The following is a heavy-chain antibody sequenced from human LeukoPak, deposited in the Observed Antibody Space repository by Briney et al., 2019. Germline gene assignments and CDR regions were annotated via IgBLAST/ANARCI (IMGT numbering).Heavy chain of an antibody. Sequence: SETLSLTCTVSGGSISSGSYYWSWIRQPAGKGLEWIGRIYTSGSTNYNPSLKSRVTISVDTSKNQFSLKLSSVTAADTAVYYCARQRGDSRYYYGSGSPKGGYDYWGQGTLVTVSS. V-gene: IGHV4-61*02. CDR3: ARQRGDSRYYYGSGSPKGGYDY. CDR2: IYTSGST. J-gene: IGHJ4*02. CDR1: GGSISSGSYY. D-gene: IGHD3-10*01.